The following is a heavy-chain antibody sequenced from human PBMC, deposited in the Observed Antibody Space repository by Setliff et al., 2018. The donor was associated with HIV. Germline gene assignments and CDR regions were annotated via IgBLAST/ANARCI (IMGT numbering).Heavy chain of an antibody. V-gene: IGHV1-46*01. CDR1: GYTFTSYY. Sequence: ASVKVSCKASGYTFTSYYMHWVRQAPGQGLEWMGIINPSGGSTSYAQNFQGRVTITMDTSSTTVYMELRSLGSEDTAVYYCTRERTFYYTGSDYYLDYWGQGTLVTVSS. D-gene: IGHD3-22*01. CDR2: INPSGGST. J-gene: IGHJ4*02. CDR3: TRERTFYYTGSDYYLDY.